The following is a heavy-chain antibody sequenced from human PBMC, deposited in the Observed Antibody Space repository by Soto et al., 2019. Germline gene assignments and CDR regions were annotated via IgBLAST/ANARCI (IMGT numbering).Heavy chain of an antibody. J-gene: IGHJ4*02. V-gene: IGHV2-5*02. CDR2: IYWDDDK. D-gene: IGHD6-13*01. CDR1: GFSVSTDGVG. Sequence: QITLRESGPTLVKPTQTLTLTCTVSGFSVSTDGVGVGCIRQPAGKALEWLGLIYWDDDKRYSPSLKSRVISTKDTSKNQVVLTMPNMDPVETGTYYCAHTMPRAAGLFDYWGQGTLGTVSS. CDR3: AHTMPRAAGLFDY.